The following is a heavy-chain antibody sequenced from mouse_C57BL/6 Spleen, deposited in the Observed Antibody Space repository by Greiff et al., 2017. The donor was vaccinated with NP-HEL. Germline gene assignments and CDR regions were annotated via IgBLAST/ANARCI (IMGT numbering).Heavy chain of an antibody. Sequence: SGPELVKPGASVKISCKASGYAFSSSWMNWVKQRPGKGLEWIGRIYPGDGDTNYNGKFKGKATLTADKSSSTAYMQLSSLTSEDSAVYFCAREAGGFAYWGQGTLVTVSA. CDR2: IYPGDGDT. V-gene: IGHV1-82*01. CDR3: AREAGGFAY. CDR1: GYAFSSSW. J-gene: IGHJ3*01.